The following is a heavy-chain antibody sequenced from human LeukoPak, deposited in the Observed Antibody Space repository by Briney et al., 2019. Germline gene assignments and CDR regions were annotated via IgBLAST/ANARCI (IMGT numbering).Heavy chain of an antibody. CDR2: ISYDGSNK. D-gene: IGHD5-18*01. CDR1: GFTFSSYA. V-gene: IGHV3-30-3*01. Sequence: PGGSLRLSCAASGFTFSSYAMHWVRQAPGKGLEWVAVISYDGSNKYYADSVKGRFTISRDNSKNTLYLQMNSLRAEDTAVYFCARDGGGYSYGSRVYYYYYMDVWGKGTTVTVSS. CDR3: ARDGGGYSYGSRVYYYYYMDV. J-gene: IGHJ6*03.